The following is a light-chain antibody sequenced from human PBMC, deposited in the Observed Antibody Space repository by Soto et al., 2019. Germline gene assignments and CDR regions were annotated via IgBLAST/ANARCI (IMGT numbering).Light chain of an antibody. Sequence: EIVLTQSPGTLSLSPGERATLSCRASQNVNSNHIAWYQQKPGQAPRLLIYGPSSRATGIPERFSGSGSGTDLTLTISRLEPEDFAVYFCHQFGSSPQTFGHGTKVDIK. CDR1: QNVNSNH. V-gene: IGKV3-20*01. CDR2: GPS. J-gene: IGKJ1*01. CDR3: HQFGSSPQT.